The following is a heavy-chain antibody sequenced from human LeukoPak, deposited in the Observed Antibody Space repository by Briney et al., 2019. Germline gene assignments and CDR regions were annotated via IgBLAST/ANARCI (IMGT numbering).Heavy chain of an antibody. Sequence: GRSLRLSCAASGFTFSSYGMHWVRQAPGKGLERVSYISSSSSTIYYADSVKGRFTISRDNAKNSLYLQMNSLRAEDTAVYYCASPIVGATDGWGQGTLVTVSS. D-gene: IGHD1-26*01. J-gene: IGHJ4*02. CDR1: GFTFSSYG. V-gene: IGHV3-48*04. CDR3: ASPIVGATDG. CDR2: ISSSSSTI.